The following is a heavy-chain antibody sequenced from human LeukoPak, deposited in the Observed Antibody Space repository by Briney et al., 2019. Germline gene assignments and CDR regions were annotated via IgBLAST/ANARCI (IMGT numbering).Heavy chain of an antibody. Sequence: PSETLSLTCTVSGGSISSYYWSWIRQPPVKGLEWIGYIYYSGSTNYNPSLKSRVTISVDTSKNQFSLKLSSVTAADTAVYYCARPSGYCSSTSCSLGYFDLWGRGTLVTVSS. CDR1: GGSISSYY. V-gene: IGHV4-59*01. D-gene: IGHD2-2*01. CDR3: ARPSGYCSSTSCSLGYFDL. J-gene: IGHJ2*01. CDR2: IYYSGST.